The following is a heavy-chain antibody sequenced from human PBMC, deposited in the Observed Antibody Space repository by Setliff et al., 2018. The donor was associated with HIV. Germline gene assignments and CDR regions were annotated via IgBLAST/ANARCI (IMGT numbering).Heavy chain of an antibody. J-gene: IGHJ5*02. CDR1: GGTFSSYA. CDR2: IIPILGIA. CDR3: AKEQEIGSYLDP. Sequence: ASVKVSCKASGGTFSSYAISWVRQAPGQGLEWMGGIIPILGIANYAQKFQGRVTITADKSTRTAYLELSSLRSDDSAVYFCAKEQEIGSYLDPWGQGTLVTSPQ. D-gene: IGHD2-2*02. V-gene: IGHV1-69*10.